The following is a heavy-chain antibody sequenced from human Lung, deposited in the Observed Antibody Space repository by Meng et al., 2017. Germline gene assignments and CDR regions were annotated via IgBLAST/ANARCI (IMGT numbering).Heavy chain of an antibody. CDR3: ARGDQPWPHRFDP. J-gene: IGHJ5*02. D-gene: IGHD6-19*01. CDR2: ITAGNGNT. CDR1: GYTFTNYA. Sequence: QVQLVQSGAEGKTPGASVRLSCMASGYTFTNYAIHWVRQASGQRLEWMGWITAGNGNTKYSQKFQGRVTIIRDTSASTVYMELSSLRSEDTAVYYCARGDQPWPHRFDPWGQGTLVTVSS. V-gene: IGHV1-3*01.